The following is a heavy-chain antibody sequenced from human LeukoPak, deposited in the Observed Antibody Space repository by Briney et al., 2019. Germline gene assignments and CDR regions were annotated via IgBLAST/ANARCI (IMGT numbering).Heavy chain of an antibody. CDR3: AREKWELSCDY. Sequence: SETLSLTCAVYGGSFSGYYWSWIRQPPGKGLGWIGEINHSGSTNYNPSLKSRVTISVDTSKNQFSLKLSSVTAADTAVYYCAREKWELSCDYWGQGTLVTVSS. J-gene: IGHJ4*02. CDR1: GGSFSGYY. D-gene: IGHD1-26*01. V-gene: IGHV4-34*01. CDR2: INHSGST.